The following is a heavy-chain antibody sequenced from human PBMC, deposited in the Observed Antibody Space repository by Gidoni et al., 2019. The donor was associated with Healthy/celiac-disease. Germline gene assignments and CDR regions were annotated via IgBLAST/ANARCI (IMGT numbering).Heavy chain of an antibody. J-gene: IGHJ4*02. CDR1: GFTFSSYS. CDR3: ARGGQEMATIRFDY. V-gene: IGHV3-48*02. D-gene: IGHD5-12*01. Sequence: EVQLVESGGVLVQPGGSLRLSCAASGFTFSSYSMNWVRQAPGKGLEWVSYISSSSSTIYYADSVKGRFTISRDNAKNSLYLQMNSLRDEDTAVYYCARGGQEMATIRFDYWGQGTLVTVSS. CDR2: ISSSSSTI.